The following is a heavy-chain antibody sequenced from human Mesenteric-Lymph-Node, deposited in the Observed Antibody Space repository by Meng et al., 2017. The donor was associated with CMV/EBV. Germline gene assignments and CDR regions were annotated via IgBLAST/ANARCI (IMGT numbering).Heavy chain of an antibody. Sequence: GGSLRLSCAASGFTFDDYGMSWVRQVPGKGLEWVSGINGNGGSTGYADSVKGRFTISRDNAKNSLYLQMNSLRAEDTALYYCARDSSYDFWNGMDVWGQGTTVTVSS. D-gene: IGHD3-3*01. CDR1: GFTFDDYG. CDR2: INGNGGST. CDR3: ARDSSYDFWNGMDV. V-gene: IGHV3-20*04. J-gene: IGHJ6*02.